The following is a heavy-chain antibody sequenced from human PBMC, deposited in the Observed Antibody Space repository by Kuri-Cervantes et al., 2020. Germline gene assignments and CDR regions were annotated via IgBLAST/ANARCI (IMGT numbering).Heavy chain of an antibody. J-gene: IGHJ3*02. Sequence: GSLRLSCTVSGGSISSSSYYWGWIRQPPGKGLEWIGSIYYSGSTYYNPSLKSRVTISVDTSKNQFSLKLSSVTAADTAVYYCARHHSSGYSSDDAFDIWGQGTMVTVS. V-gene: IGHV4-39*01. CDR1: GGSISSSSYY. D-gene: IGHD3-22*01. CDR2: IYYSGST. CDR3: ARHHSSGYSSDDAFDI.